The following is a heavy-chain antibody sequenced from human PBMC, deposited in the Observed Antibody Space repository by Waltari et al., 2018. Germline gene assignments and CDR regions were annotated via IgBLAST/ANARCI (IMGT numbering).Heavy chain of an antibody. D-gene: IGHD3-10*01. Sequence: EVQLVESGGGLVQPGGSLRLSCSTSGFTFSSFAMHWVRQGPGKELNYISSISSKVASTYYIDSVKGRFTISRDNSNNTLYLQMSSLRPDDTAVYYCVKGRGPGGSGMDVWGQGTTVSVSS. CDR1: GFTFSSFA. J-gene: IGHJ6*02. V-gene: IGHV3-64D*08. CDR3: VKGRGPGGSGMDV. CDR2: ISSKVAST.